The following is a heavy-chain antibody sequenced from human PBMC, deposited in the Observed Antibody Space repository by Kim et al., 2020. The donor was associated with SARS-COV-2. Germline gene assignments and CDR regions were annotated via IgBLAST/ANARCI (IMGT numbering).Heavy chain of an antibody. J-gene: IGHJ4*02. V-gene: IGHV3-11*03. CDR1: GFSFSDYY. CDR3: AKSRSGVTADY. Sequence: GGSLRLSCAASGFSFSDYYMNWIRQAPGKGLEWVSYITNTGSFTNYADSVKGRFTISRDNAKNSLYLQMNSLRVEDTAVYYCAKSRSGVTADYWGQGTLVTVSS. D-gene: IGHD3-10*01. CDR2: ITNTGSFT.